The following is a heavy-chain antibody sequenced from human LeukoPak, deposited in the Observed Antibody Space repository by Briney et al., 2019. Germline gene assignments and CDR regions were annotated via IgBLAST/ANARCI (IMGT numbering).Heavy chain of an antibody. CDR1: GFTFSSYA. D-gene: IGHD6-19*01. CDR3: ARDLRIAVAGSSLPWFDP. V-gene: IGHV3-23*01. CDR2: ISGSGGST. J-gene: IGHJ5*02. Sequence: GGSLRLSCAASGFTFSSYAMSWVRQAPGKGLEWVSAISGSGGSTYYADSVKGRFTISRDNSKNTLYLQMNSLRAEDTAVYYCARDLRIAVAGSSLPWFDPWGQGTLVTVSS.